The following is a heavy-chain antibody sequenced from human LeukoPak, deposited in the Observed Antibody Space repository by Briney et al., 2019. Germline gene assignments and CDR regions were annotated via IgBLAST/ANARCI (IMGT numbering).Heavy chain of an antibody. J-gene: IGHJ5*02. CDR1: GFTFSSYG. D-gene: IGHD6-13*01. Sequence: GGSLRLSCAASGFTFSSYGMHWVRQAPGKGLEWVAFIRYDGSNKYYADSVEGRFTISRDNSKNTLYLQMNSLRAEDTAVYYCAKASSSWLNWFDPWGQGTLVTVSS. CDR2: IRYDGSNK. V-gene: IGHV3-30*02. CDR3: AKASSSWLNWFDP.